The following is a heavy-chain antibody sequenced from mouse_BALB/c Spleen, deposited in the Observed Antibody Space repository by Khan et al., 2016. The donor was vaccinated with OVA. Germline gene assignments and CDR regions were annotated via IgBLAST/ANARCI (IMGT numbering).Heavy chain of an antibody. CDR3: SRHGYVAWFTY. CDR1: GYSFTSYY. D-gene: IGHD2-2*01. CDR2: IDPFSGGT. Sequence: EVQLQQSGPELMKPGASVKISCKASGYSFTSYYIHWVIQSHGKSLEWIGYIDPFSGGTTYNQKLKGKATLTVDKSSNTAYMHLIDLTAEDSAVYYCSRHGYVAWFTYWGQGTLVTVSA. J-gene: IGHJ3*01. V-gene: IGHV1S135*01.